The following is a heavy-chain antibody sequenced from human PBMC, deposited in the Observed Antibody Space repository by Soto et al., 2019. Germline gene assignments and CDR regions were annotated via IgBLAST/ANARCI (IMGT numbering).Heavy chain of an antibody. CDR2: INHSGST. CDR1: GGSFSAYS. V-gene: IGHV4-34*01. CDR3: VGGQGVAVIESEETWFDP. Sequence: QVQLQQWGAGLLKPSETLSLTCAVYGGSFSAYSWTWIRQPPGKGLEWIGEINHSGSTNYNPSLKSRVTLSVDTSKNQFSLNLRAVTAADTAVYYCVGGQGVAVIESEETWFDPWGQGTPVTVSS. J-gene: IGHJ5*02. D-gene: IGHD6-19*01.